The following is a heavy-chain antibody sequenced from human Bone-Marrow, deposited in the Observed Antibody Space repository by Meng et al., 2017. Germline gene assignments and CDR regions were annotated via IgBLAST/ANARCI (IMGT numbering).Heavy chain of an antibody. CDR1: GGSFSGYY. D-gene: IGHD4-17*01. V-gene: IGHV4-34*01. CDR3: ARGRVTTVTTPNWYFDL. CDR2: INHSGST. J-gene: IGHJ2*01. Sequence: QGQLQQWGEGLLKPSETLSLTCAVYGGSFSGYYWSWIRQPPGKGLEWIGEINHSGSTNYNPSLKSRVTISVDTSKNQFSLKLSSVTAADTAVYYCARGRVTTVTTPNWYFDLWGRGTLVTVSS.